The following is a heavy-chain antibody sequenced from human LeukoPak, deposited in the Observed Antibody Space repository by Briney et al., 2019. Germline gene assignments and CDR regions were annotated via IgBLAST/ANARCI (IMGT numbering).Heavy chain of an antibody. D-gene: IGHD2-21*01. J-gene: IGHJ4*02. CDR2: IYSGGST. CDR3: ARDKRGSGDGTV. Sequence: GGSLRLSCEASGLIVSTNYMSWVRQAPGKGLEWVSIIYSGGSTYYADSVKGRFTISRDESKNTLYLQMNSLRVEDTAVYYCARDKRGSGDGTVWGQGTLVTVSS. V-gene: IGHV3-53*01. CDR1: GLIVSTNY.